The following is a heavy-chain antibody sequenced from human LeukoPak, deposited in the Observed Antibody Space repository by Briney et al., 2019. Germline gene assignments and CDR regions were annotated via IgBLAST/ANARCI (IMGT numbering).Heavy chain of an antibody. V-gene: IGHV4-59*01. D-gene: IGHD6-13*01. CDR1: GGSISSYF. CDR2: IFYSGGT. Sequence: SETLSLTCTVSGGSISSYFWSWIRQPPGKGLEWIGFIFYSGGTNHNPSLKSRVTISVDTSKNQFSLKLSSVTAADTAVYYCARAWEQQLVQGAFDIWGQGTLVTASS. J-gene: IGHJ3*02. CDR3: ARAWEQQLVQGAFDI.